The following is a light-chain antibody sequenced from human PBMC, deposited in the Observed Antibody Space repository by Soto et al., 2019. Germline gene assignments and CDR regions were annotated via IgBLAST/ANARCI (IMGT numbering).Light chain of an antibody. CDR3: QQYDSSPYT. V-gene: IGKV3-20*01. CDR2: AAS. CDR1: QSVSSTY. J-gene: IGKJ2*01. Sequence: EVVMTQSPATLSLSPGERATLSCRASQSVSSTYLSWYQQKPGQAPRLLIYAASSRETGIPDTFSGSGSGTDFTLTISRLEPEDFAVYYCQQYDSSPYTFGQGTKLEIK.